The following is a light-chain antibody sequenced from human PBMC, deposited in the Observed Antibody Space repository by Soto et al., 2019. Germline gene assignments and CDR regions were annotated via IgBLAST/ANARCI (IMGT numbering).Light chain of an antibody. CDR3: SSYAGSKNRYV. J-gene: IGLJ1*01. V-gene: IGLV2-8*01. CDR1: SSDVCGYNF. CDR2: EVT. Sequence: QSALTQPPSASGSRGQSVTISCTGTSSDVCGYNFVSWYQQHPGKAPKVILYEVTKRPSGVPDRFSGSKSGNTASLTVSGLQTEDEAHYYCSSYAGSKNRYVFGTGTKVTVL.